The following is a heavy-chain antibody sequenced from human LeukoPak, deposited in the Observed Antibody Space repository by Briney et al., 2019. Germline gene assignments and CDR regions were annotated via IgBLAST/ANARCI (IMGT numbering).Heavy chain of an antibody. D-gene: IGHD6-6*01. CDR2: IYYSGST. V-gene: IGHV4-39*07. CDR3: ARVPGSSSSSKKSYYYYYYMDV. CDR1: GGSISSSSYY. Sequence: PSETLSLTCTVSGGSISSSSYYWGWIRQPPGKGLEWIGSIYYSGSTYYNPTLKSRVTISVDTSKNQFSLKLSSVTAADTAVYYCARVPGSSSSSKKSYYYYYYMDVWGKGTTVTVSS. J-gene: IGHJ6*03.